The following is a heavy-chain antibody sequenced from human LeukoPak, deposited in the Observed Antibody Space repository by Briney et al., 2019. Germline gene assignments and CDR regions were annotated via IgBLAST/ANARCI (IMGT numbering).Heavy chain of an antibody. CDR2: IYSGGST. CDR3: ARGMIVVVNAFDY. CDR1: GFTVSSNY. J-gene: IGHJ4*02. Sequence: PGGSLRLSCGASGFTVSSNYMSWVRQAPGKGLEWVSVIYSGGSTYYADSVKGRFTISRDNSKNTLYLQMNSLRAEDTAVYYCARGMIVVVNAFDYWGQGTLVTVSS. V-gene: IGHV3-53*01. D-gene: IGHD3-22*01.